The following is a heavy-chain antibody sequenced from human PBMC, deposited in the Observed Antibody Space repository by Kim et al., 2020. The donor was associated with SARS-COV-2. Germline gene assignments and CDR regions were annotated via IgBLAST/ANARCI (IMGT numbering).Heavy chain of an antibody. D-gene: IGHD3-3*01. Sequence: GGSLRLSCAASGFTFSSYAMHWVRQAPGKGLEWVAVISYDGSNKYYADSVKGRFTISRDNSKNTLYLQMNSLRAEDTAVYYCARDRRFWSGYPPYWGQGTLVTVSS. CDR3: ARDRRFWSGYPPY. CDR1: GFTFSSYA. CDR2: ISYDGSNK. J-gene: IGHJ4*02. V-gene: IGHV3-30*04.